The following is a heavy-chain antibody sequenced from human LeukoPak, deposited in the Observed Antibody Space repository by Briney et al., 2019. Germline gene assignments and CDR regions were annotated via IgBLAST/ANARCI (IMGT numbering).Heavy chain of an antibody. CDR2: IYPGDSDT. D-gene: IGHD3-10*01. CDR1: GYSFTTYW. CDR3: ARRERASGSSYDSLDV. Sequence: GESLKISCKGSGYSFTTYWIVWVRQMPGKGLEWMRIIYPGDSDTTYSPSFQGQVTISADKSISTAYLQWSSLKASDTAMYYCARRERASGSSYDSLDVWGQGTTVTVSS. V-gene: IGHV5-51*01. J-gene: IGHJ6*02.